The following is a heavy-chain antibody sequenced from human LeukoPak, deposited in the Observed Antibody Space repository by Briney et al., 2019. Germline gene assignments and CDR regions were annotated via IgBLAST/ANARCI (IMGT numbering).Heavy chain of an antibody. J-gene: IGHJ5*01. CDR2: ISASGGTT. CDR1: GFTFNNYA. Sequence: PGGSLRLSRAASGFTFNNYAMSRVRQAPGKGLEWVSAISASGGTTYYADSVKGRFTISRDNSENTLFLQMNSLRAEDTAVYYCAKEPREYCSSTSCPNWFDSWGQGTLVTVSS. CDR3: AKEPREYCSSTSCPNWFDS. D-gene: IGHD2-2*01. V-gene: IGHV3-23*01.